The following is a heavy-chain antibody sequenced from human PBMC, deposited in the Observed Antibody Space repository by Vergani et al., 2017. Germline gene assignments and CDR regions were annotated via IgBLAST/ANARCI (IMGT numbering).Heavy chain of an antibody. CDR1: GFTVSDAW. J-gene: IGHJ1*01. Sequence: VQLVESGGGVVQPGGSLRLSCAASGFTVSDAWMSWVRQAPGKGLEWVGRSKSKSDGGTSEYAAPTKGRFSISGDYTKNMLYLHMNSLKTEDTGVYYCVPASFFGEFFEHWGLGTLVTVSS. V-gene: IGHV3-15*01. D-gene: IGHD2/OR15-2a*01. CDR3: VPASFFGEFFEH. CDR2: SKSKSDGGTS.